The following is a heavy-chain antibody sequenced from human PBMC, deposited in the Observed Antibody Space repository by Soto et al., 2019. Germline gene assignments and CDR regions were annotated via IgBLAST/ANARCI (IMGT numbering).Heavy chain of an antibody. Sequence: HPGGSLRLSCAASGFSFSSHSFNWVRQAPGQGLEWIAYISSRSSLILYADSVRGRFVISRDNALNSLYLQMNSPRDEDTAIYYCVRERGEYDSGWYIDRWGQGTPVIVAS. CDR1: GFSFSSHS. CDR3: VRERGEYDSGWYIDR. V-gene: IGHV3-48*02. J-gene: IGHJ5*02. D-gene: IGHD6-19*01. CDR2: ISSRSSLI.